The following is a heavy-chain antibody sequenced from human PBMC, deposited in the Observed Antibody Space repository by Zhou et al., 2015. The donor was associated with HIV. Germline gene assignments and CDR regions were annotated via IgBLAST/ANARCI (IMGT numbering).Heavy chain of an antibody. V-gene: IGHV1-18*01. J-gene: IGHJ5*01. D-gene: IGHD1-26*01. Sequence: QVQLIQSGLEVKKPGASVKVSCKASGYSFNRYDLAWVRQAPGQRLEWMGSISVYNGNTNYAQRFQGRVTMTTDTYTTTGYLELRSLRSDDTAIYYCVRQSSGTYFPPGGWFDSWGQGSLVTVSS. CDR2: ISVYNGNT. CDR1: GYSFNRYD. CDR3: VRQSSGTYFPPGGWFDS.